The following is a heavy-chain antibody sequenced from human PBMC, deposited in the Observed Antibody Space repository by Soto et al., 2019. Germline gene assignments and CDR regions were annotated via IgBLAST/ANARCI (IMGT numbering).Heavy chain of an antibody. J-gene: IGHJ6*02. D-gene: IGHD3-3*01. V-gene: IGHV1-69*12. CDR1: GGTFSSYA. Sequence: QVQLVQSGAEVKKPGSSVKVSCKASGGTFSSYAISWVRQAPGQGLEWMGGIIPIFGTANYAQKFQGRVTITADDSTGTAYMELSSPRSEDTAVYYCARGEHKLRFVEWLSKQYYYDMDVWGQGTTVTVSS. CDR2: IIPIFGTA. CDR3: ARGEHKLRFVEWLSKQYYYDMDV.